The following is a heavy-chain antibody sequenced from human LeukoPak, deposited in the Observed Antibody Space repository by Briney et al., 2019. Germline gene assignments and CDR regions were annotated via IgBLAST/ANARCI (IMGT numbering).Heavy chain of an antibody. CDR2: ISYDGSNK. D-gene: IGHD6-19*01. CDR3: AKDIAVAGTMMSGGDY. CDR1: GFTFSSYG. Sequence: PGGSLRLSCAASGFTFSSYGMHWVRQAPGKGLEWVAVISYDGSNKYYADSVKGRFTISRDNSKNTLYLQMNSLGPEDTAVYYCAKDIAVAGTMMSGGDYWGQGTLVTASS. J-gene: IGHJ4*02. V-gene: IGHV3-30*18.